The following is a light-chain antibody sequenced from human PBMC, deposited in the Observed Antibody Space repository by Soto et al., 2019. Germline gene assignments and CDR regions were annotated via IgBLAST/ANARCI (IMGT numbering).Light chain of an antibody. CDR3: QQFTQWPYT. CDR1: QSVRNN. V-gene: IGKV3-15*01. J-gene: IGKJ2*01. CDR2: GAS. Sequence: EIVMTQSPATLSVSPGERATLSCRASQSVRNNLAWYQRKPGQAPSLLIYGASTRATGVPARFSGSGSGTEFTLTISSLQPDDSAVYYCQQFTQWPYTFGQRTKVEIK.